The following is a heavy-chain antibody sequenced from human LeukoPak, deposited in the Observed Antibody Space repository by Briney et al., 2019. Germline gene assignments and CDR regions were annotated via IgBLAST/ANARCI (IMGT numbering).Heavy chain of an antibody. V-gene: IGHV3-11*01. CDR3: ARVMYSYGYYFDY. Sequence: GGSLRLSCAASGFTFSDYYMSWIRQAPGKGLEGVSYISSSGPTIYYADSVKGRFTVSRDNAKNSLYLQMNSLRAEDTAVYYCARVMYSYGYYFDYWGQGTLVTVSS. CDR2: ISSSGPTI. J-gene: IGHJ4*02. CDR1: GFTFSDYY. D-gene: IGHD5-18*01.